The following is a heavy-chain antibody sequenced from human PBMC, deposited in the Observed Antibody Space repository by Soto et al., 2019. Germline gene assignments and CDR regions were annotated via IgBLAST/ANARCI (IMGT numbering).Heavy chain of an antibody. D-gene: IGHD3-22*01. J-gene: IGHJ4*02. CDR1: GFTLSEHY. CDR2: SRNRAQGYST. Sequence: EVQLVESGGGLVQPGGSLRLSCAVSGFTLSEHYIDWVRQAPGKGLEWVGRSRNRAQGYSTQYAASVKGRFTTSRDDSKNLLYLQMNSLRTEDTAKYYCVRDTYFSDISGYTRCFDYWGQGTLVTVSS. V-gene: IGHV3-72*01. CDR3: VRDTYFSDISGYTRCFDY.